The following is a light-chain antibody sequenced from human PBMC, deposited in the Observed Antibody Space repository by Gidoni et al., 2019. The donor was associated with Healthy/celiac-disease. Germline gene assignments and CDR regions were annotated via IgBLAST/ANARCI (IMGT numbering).Light chain of an antibody. CDR1: QSISSW. V-gene: IGKV1-5*03. Sequence: DIQMTQSPSTLSASVGDRVTITCRASQSISSWLAWYQQKPGKAPKLLIYKASSLGSGVPSRFSGSGSGTEFTLTISSLQPDDFATYYCQQYNSYQWTFGQXTKVEIK. J-gene: IGKJ1*01. CDR2: KAS. CDR3: QQYNSYQWT.